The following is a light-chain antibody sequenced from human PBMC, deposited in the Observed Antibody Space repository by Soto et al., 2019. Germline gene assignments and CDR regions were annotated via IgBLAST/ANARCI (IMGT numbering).Light chain of an antibody. J-gene: IGLJ1*01. CDR1: SRDVGASDY. CDR2: EVN. V-gene: IGLV2-8*01. Sequence: QSALTQPPSASGSPGQSVAISCTGTSRDVGASDYVSWYQQHSGKDPKLLLYEVNKRPSGVPDRFSGSKSGNTASLTVSALQADDEADYYCLSHSGSRNVLGTGNKVTVL. CDR3: LSHSGSRNV.